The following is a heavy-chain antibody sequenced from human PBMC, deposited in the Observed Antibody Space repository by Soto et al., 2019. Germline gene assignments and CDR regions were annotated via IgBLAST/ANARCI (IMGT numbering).Heavy chain of an antibody. Sequence: EVQLLESGGGLVQPGGSLRLSCAASGFTFSSYAMSWVRQAPGKGLEWVSAISGSGGSTYYADSVKGRFTISRDNSKNTLYLQMNSLRAEDTAVYYCAKDILITMIVVVTPEAFDIWGQGTMVTVSS. V-gene: IGHV3-23*01. CDR1: GFTFSSYA. D-gene: IGHD3-22*01. J-gene: IGHJ3*02. CDR2: ISGSGGST. CDR3: AKDILITMIVVVTPEAFDI.